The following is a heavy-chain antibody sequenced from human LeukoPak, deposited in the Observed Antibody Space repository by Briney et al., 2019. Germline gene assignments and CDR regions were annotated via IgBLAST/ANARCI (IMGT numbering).Heavy chain of an antibody. V-gene: IGHV3-9*01. Sequence: PGGSLRLSCAASGFTFDDYAMHWVRQAPGKGLEWVSGISWNSGSIGYADSVKGRFTISRDNAKDSLYLQMNSLRAEDTALYYCARYSSGWYGYFDYWGQGTLVTVSS. J-gene: IGHJ4*02. CDR3: ARYSSGWYGYFDY. D-gene: IGHD6-19*01. CDR1: GFTFDDYA. CDR2: ISWNSGSI.